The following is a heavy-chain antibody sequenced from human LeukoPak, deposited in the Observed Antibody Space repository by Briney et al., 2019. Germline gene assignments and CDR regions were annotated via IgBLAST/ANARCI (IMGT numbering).Heavy chain of an antibody. CDR3: ARAGAAPYGYFDY. J-gene: IGHJ4*02. Sequence: PSETLSLTCTVSSGSISSGGYYWSWIRQHPGKGLEWIGYIYYSGSTYYNPSLKSRVTISVDTSKNQFSLKLSSVTAADTAVYYCARAGAAPYGYFDYWGQGTLVTVSS. CDR2: IYYSGST. CDR1: SGSISSGGYY. D-gene: IGHD1-26*01. V-gene: IGHV4-31*03.